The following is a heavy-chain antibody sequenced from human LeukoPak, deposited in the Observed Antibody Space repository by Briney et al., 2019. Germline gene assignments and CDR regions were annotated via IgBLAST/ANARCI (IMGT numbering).Heavy chain of an antibody. CDR1: GGSISSYY. J-gene: IGHJ3*02. Sequence: SETLSLTCTVSGGSISSYYWSWIRQPAGKGLEWIGRIYTSGSTNYNPSLKSRVTMSVDTSKNQFSLKLSSVTAADTAVYYCASTQWLVRGGDDAFDIWGQGTMVTVSS. V-gene: IGHV4-4*07. CDR2: IYTSGST. CDR3: ASTQWLVRGGDDAFDI. D-gene: IGHD6-19*01.